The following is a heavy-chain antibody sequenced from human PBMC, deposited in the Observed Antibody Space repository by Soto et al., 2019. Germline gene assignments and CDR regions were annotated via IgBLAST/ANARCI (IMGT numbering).Heavy chain of an antibody. J-gene: IGHJ6*02. CDR1: GGTFSSYA. CDR3: ARPRRTVTTHYYYGMDV. D-gene: IGHD4-17*01. V-gene: IGHV1-69*01. Sequence: QVQLVQSGAEVKKPGSSVKVSCTASGGTFSSYAISWVRQAPGQGLEWMGGIIPIFGTANYAQKFQGRVTITADESTSTAYMELSSLRSEDTAVYYCARPRRTVTTHYYYGMDVWGQGTTFTVAS. CDR2: IIPIFGTA.